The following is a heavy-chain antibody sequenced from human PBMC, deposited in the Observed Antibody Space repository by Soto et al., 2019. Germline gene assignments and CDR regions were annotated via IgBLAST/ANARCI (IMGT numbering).Heavy chain of an antibody. D-gene: IGHD6-13*01. J-gene: IGHJ3*02. CDR2: ISYDGSNK. Sequence: GGSLRLSCAASGFTFSSYAMHWVRQAPGKGLEWLAVISYDGSNKYYADSVKGRFTISRDNSKNTLYLQMNSLRAEDTAVYYCARALPGIGDAFEIWGQGTMVTVAS. V-gene: IGHV3-30-3*01. CDR1: GFTFSSYA. CDR3: ARALPGIGDAFEI.